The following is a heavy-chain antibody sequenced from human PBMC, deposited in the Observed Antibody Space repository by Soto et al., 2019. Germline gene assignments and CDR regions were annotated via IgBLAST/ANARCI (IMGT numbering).Heavy chain of an antibody. D-gene: IGHD6-13*01. CDR2: ISSSSSTI. Sequence: GGSLRLSCAASGFTFSSYSMNWVRQAPGKGLEWVSYISSSSSTIYYADSVKGRFTISRDNAKNSLYLQMNSLRDEDTAVYYCAREQAELSSSWHYYFDYWGQGTLVTVYS. J-gene: IGHJ4*02. CDR3: AREQAELSSSWHYYFDY. CDR1: GFTFSSYS. V-gene: IGHV3-48*02.